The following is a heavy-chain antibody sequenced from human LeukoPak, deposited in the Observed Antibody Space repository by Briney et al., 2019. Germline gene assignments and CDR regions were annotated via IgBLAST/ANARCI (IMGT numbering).Heavy chain of an antibody. CDR2: ISSSSSYI. CDR1: GFTFSSYN. CDR3: ASSTSYCSTTSCYAF. V-gene: IGHV3-21*01. Sequence: GGSLRLSCAASGFTFSSYNMNWARQAPGKGLEWVSSISSSSSYIYYADSVKGRFTISRDNAKNSLYLQMNSLRAEDTAVYYCASSTSYCSTTSCYAFWGQGTLVTVSS. J-gene: IGHJ4*02. D-gene: IGHD2-2*01.